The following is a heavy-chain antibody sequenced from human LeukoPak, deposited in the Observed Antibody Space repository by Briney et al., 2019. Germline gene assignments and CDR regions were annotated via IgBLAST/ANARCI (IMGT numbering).Heavy chain of an antibody. Sequence: SQTLSLTCAISGDSVSNNSATWNWIRQSPSRGLEWLGRTYYRSKWYNDYAVSVKSRITINPDTSKNQFSLQLNSVTPEDTAVYYCARDQVDTAMVILDYWGQGTLVTVSS. CDR2: TYYRSKWYN. V-gene: IGHV6-1*01. CDR3: ARDQVDTAMVILDY. D-gene: IGHD5-18*01. J-gene: IGHJ4*02. CDR1: GDSVSNNSAT.